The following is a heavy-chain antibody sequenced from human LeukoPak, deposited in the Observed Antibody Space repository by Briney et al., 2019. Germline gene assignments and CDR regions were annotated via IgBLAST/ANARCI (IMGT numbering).Heavy chain of an antibody. J-gene: IGHJ5*02. D-gene: IGHD2-21*02. CDR1: GGTFNNYT. Sequence: ASVKVSCKASGGTFNNYTISWVRQAPGQGLEWMGGIIPIFGTANYAQKFQGRVTITADKSTSTVYMDLSSLRSEDTAVYYCARTDCGGDCYSSRGRFDPWGQGTLVTVSS. CDR3: ARTDCGGDCYSSRGRFDP. CDR2: IIPIFGTA. V-gene: IGHV1-69*06.